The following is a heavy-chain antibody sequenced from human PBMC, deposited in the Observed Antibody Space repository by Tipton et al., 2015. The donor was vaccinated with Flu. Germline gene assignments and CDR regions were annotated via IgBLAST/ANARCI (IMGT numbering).Heavy chain of an antibody. V-gene: IGHV4-39*07. D-gene: IGHD3-9*01. J-gene: IGHJ4*02. Sequence: GSLRLSCTVSGGSISSSSYYWGWIRQPPGKGLEWIGSIYYSGSTYYNPSLKSRVTISVDTSKNQFSLKLSSVTAADTAVYYCARGVLTGYHHYFDYWGQGTLVTVSS. CDR1: GGSISSSSYY. CDR2: IYYSGST. CDR3: ARGVLTGYHHYFDY.